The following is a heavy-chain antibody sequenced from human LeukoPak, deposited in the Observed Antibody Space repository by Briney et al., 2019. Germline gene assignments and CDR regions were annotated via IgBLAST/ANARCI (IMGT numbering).Heavy chain of an antibody. Sequence: GGSLRLSCAASGFTFSSYGMHWVRQAPGKGLEWVAFIRYDGSNKYYADSVKGRFTISRDNSKNTLYLQMNSLRAEDTAVYYCAKANYYASGSYDYWGQGTLVTVSS. CDR2: IRYDGSNK. CDR3: AKANYYASGSYDY. CDR1: GFTFSSYG. J-gene: IGHJ4*02. D-gene: IGHD3-10*01. V-gene: IGHV3-30*02.